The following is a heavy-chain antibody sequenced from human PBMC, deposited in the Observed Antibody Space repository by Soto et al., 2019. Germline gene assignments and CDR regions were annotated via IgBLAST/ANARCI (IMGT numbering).Heavy chain of an antibody. V-gene: IGHV3-48*01. CDR2: ISSSSSTI. CDR3: ARESYGAIRGLTWFDP. CDR1: GFTFSSYS. J-gene: IGHJ5*02. D-gene: IGHD4-17*01. Sequence: EVQLVESGGGLVQPGGSLRLSCAASGFTFSSYSMNWVRQAPGKGLEWVSYISSSSSTIYYADSVKGRFTISRDNAKNSLFLQMNRMRAEDTAVYYCARESYGAIRGLTWFDPWGRGTLVTVSS.